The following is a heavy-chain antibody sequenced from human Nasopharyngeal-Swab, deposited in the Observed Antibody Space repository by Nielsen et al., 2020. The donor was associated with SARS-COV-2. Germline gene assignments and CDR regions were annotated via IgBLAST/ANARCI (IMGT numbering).Heavy chain of an antibody. D-gene: IGHD2-15*01. CDR1: GFTFDDYA. J-gene: IGHJ4*02. CDR3: AKGIGYCSGGSCYFDY. V-gene: IGHV3-9*01. Sequence: SLKISCAASGFTFDDYAMHWVRQAQGKGLEWVSGISWNSGSIGYADSVKGRFTISRDNAKNSLYLQMNSLRAEDTALYYCAKGIGYCSGGSCYFDYWGQGTLVTVSS. CDR2: ISWNSGSI.